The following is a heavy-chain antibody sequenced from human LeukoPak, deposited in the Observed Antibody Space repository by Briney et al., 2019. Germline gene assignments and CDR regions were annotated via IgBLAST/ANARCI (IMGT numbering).Heavy chain of an antibody. V-gene: IGHV3-23*01. D-gene: IGHD1-1*01. J-gene: IGHJ4*02. CDR2: ISVGGGST. Sequence: GGSLRLPCAASGFTFSSYVMTWVRQAPGIGLEWVSTISVGGGSTYYADSVKGRFTISRDNSKNTLHLRMNSLRVGDTAVYYCVTRGTTGTKYLEHWGQGTLVTVSS. CDR3: VTRGTTGTKYLEH. CDR1: GFTFSSYV.